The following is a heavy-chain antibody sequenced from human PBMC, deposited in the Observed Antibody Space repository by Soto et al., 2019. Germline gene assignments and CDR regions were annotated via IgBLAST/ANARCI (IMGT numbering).Heavy chain of an antibody. CDR1: GGTFNSYT. Sequence: GASVEVSCKASGGTFNSYTISWVRQAPGQGLEWMGRIIPILGIANYAQKFQGRVTITADESTSTAYMELSSLRSEDTAVYYCARDSGPPLAGKTTRYCTNGVCYMPFDYWGQGTLVTVSS. CDR2: IIPILGIA. CDR3: ARDSGPPLAGKTTRYCTNGVCYMPFDY. J-gene: IGHJ4*02. V-gene: IGHV1-69*04. D-gene: IGHD2-8*01.